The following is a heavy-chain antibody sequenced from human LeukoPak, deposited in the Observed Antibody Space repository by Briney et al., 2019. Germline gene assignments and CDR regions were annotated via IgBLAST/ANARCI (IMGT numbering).Heavy chain of an antibody. J-gene: IGHJ3*02. CDR3: ARDDGGNFNDAFDI. CDR1: GFTFSSYW. V-gene: IGHV3-74*01. Sequence: GGSLRLSCAASGFTFSSYWMHWVRHAPGKGLGWVSRINSDGSSTSYADSVKGRFTISRDNAKNTLYLQMNSLRAEDTAVYFCARDDGGNFNDAFDIWGQGTMVTVSS. D-gene: IGHD4-23*01. CDR2: INSDGSST.